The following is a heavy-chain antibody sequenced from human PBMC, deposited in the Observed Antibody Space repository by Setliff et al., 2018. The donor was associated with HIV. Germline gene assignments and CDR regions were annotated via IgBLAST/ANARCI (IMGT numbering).Heavy chain of an antibody. Sequence: ASVKVSCKASGDTFNSHAISWVRQAPGKGLEWMGGIIPIFGTPSYAQKFKGRLTITADESTSTVYMELSSLRSEDTAVYYCARDSRDIVVVISPEPEPYYYYGMDVWGEGTTVTVSS. CDR3: ARDSRDIVVVISPEPEPYYYYGMDV. J-gene: IGHJ6*04. CDR1: GDTFNSHA. CDR2: IIPIFGTP. V-gene: IGHV1-69*13. D-gene: IGHD2-15*01.